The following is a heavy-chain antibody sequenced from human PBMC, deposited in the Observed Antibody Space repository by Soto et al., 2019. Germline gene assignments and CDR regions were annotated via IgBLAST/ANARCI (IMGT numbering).Heavy chain of an antibody. CDR3: ARGPLKYCSSTSCYLKSVCFDP. D-gene: IGHD2-2*01. V-gene: IGHV1-8*02. Sequence: GASVKVSCKASGYTFTGYYMHWVRQATGQGLEWMGWMNPNSGNTGYAQKFQGRVTMTRNTSISTAYMELSSLRSEDTAVYYCARGPLKYCSSTSCYLKSVCFDPWGQGTLVTVSS. CDR1: GYTFTGYY. J-gene: IGHJ5*02. CDR2: MNPNSGNT.